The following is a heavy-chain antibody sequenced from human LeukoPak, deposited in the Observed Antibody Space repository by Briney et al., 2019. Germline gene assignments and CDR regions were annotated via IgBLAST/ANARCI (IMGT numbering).Heavy chain of an antibody. CDR2: IYYSGST. CDR1: GGSISSYY. J-gene: IGHJ4*02. Sequence: PSETLSLTCTVSGGSISSYYWSWIRQPPGKGLEWIGYIYYSGSTNYNRSLKSRVTISVDTSKNQFSLKLSSVTAADTAVYYCMSRGYWGQGTLVTVSS. CDR3: MSRGY. V-gene: IGHV4-59*01.